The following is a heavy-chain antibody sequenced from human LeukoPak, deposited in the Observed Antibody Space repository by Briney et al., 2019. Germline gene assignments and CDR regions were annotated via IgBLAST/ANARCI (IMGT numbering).Heavy chain of an antibody. V-gene: IGHV1-46*01. CDR1: GYTFTTYY. CDR3: ARLSQQTLDI. Sequence: EASVKVSCKASGYTFTTYYMHWVRQAPGQGLEWMGIIDPSGGSTSYAQKFQGRVTMTRDTSTSTVYMELSSLRSDDTAVYYCARLSQQTLDIWGQGTLVTVSS. CDR2: IDPSGGST. J-gene: IGHJ3*02.